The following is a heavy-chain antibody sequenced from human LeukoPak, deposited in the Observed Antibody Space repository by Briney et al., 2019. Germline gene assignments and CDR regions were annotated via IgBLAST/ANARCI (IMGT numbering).Heavy chain of an antibody. CDR1: GGSISSSSYY. D-gene: IGHD3-22*01. Sequence: SETLSLTCTVSGGSISSSSYYWGWIRQPPGEGLEWIGSIYYSGSTNYNPSLKSRVTISVDTSKNQFSLKLSSVTAADTAVYYCARGPYYYDSSGYSFSLDYWGQGTLVTVSS. V-gene: IGHV4-39*07. J-gene: IGHJ4*02. CDR3: ARGPYYYDSSGYSFSLDY. CDR2: IYYSGST.